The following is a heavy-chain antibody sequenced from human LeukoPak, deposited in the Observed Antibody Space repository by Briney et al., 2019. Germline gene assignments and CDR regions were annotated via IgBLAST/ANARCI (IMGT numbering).Heavy chain of an antibody. D-gene: IGHD6-13*01. Sequence: PRSSVKVSCKASGGTFSSYAISWVRQSPGQGLEWMGGIIPIFGTANYAQKFQGRVTITADESTSTAYMELSSLRSEDTAVYYCASENIAAAGPVDYWGQGTLVTVSS. CDR1: GGTFSSYA. CDR2: IIPIFGTA. V-gene: IGHV1-69*13. J-gene: IGHJ4*02. CDR3: ASENIAAAGPVDY.